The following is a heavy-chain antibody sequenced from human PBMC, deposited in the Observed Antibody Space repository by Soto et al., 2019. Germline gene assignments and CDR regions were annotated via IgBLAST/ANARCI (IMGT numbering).Heavy chain of an antibody. Sequence: QVQLVESGGGVVQPGRSLRLSCAASGFTFSSYGMHWVRQAPGKGLEWVAVIAYDGSNKYYADSVQGRFTISRDNSKNTLYLQMNSLRAEDTAVYYCAKDEATYYYDSSGYYYDYWGQGTLVTVSS. CDR2: IAYDGSNK. CDR1: GFTFSSYG. J-gene: IGHJ4*02. CDR3: AKDEATYYYDSSGYYYDY. V-gene: IGHV3-30*18. D-gene: IGHD3-22*01.